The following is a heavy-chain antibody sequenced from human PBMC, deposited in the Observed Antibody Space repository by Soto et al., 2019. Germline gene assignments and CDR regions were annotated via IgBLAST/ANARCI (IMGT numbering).Heavy chain of an antibody. J-gene: IGHJ5*02. CDR1: GGSISSSSYY. CDR2: IYYSGTT. V-gene: IGHV4-39*01. Sequence: SETLSLTCIVSGGSISSSSYYWGLIRQPPGKGLEWIGNIYYSGTTYYNPSLKSRVTISLDTSKNQFSLKLSSVTAADTAVYYCARQSSGWYNWFDRWGQGTLVTVSS. CDR3: ARQSSGWYNWFDR. D-gene: IGHD6-19*01.